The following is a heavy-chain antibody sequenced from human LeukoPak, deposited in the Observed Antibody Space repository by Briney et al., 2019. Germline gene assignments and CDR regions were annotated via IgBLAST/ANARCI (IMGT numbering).Heavy chain of an antibody. CDR2: ISGSSSYI. J-gene: IGHJ5*02. D-gene: IGHD6-6*01. V-gene: IGHV3-21*01. Sequence: GGSLRLSCAASGFTFSGYDMNWVRQAPGKGLEWVSSISGSSSYIYYADSMKGRFTISRDNGKNSLYLQMNSLRAEDTAVYFCARGSSNVAARNNWFDPWGQGTLATVSS. CDR1: GFTFSGYD. CDR3: ARGSSNVAARNNWFDP.